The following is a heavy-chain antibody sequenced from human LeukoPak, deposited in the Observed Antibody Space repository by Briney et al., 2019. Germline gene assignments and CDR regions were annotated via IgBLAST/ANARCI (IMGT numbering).Heavy chain of an antibody. V-gene: IGHV1-46*01. D-gene: IGHD3-22*01. CDR2: INPSGGST. CDR3: ARTQGPYYYDSSGYDDAFDI. CDR1: GYTFIGYY. J-gene: IGHJ3*02. Sequence: GASVKVSCKASGYTFIGYYMHWVRQAPGQGLEWMGIINPSGGSTSYAQKFQGRVTMTRDTSTSTVYMELSSLRSEDTAVYYCARTQGPYYYDSSGYDDAFDIWGQGTMVTVSS.